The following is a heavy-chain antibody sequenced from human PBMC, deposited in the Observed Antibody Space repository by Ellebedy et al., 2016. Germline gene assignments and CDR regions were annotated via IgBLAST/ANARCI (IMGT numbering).Heavy chain of an antibody. Sequence: GGSLRLSCAASGFTFSSYAMHWVRQAPGKGLEWVAVISYDGSNKYYADSVKDRFTISIDNSKNTLYLQMNSLRAEDTDVYYCARDMVRGVMNYTVDPWGQGTLVTVSS. CDR2: ISYDGSNK. V-gene: IGHV3-30-3*01. CDR3: ARDMVRGVMNYTVDP. D-gene: IGHD3-10*01. J-gene: IGHJ5*02. CDR1: GFTFSSYA.